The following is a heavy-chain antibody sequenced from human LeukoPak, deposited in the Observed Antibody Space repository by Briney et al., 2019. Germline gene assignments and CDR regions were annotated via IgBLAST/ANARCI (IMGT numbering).Heavy chain of an antibody. CDR1: GFKFDDYS. J-gene: IGHJ5*02. D-gene: IGHD6-19*01. CDR3: AKGGSNGWYADH. CDR2: ISWSTATI. Sequence: PGMSLRLSCVGSGFKFDDYSMHWVRQVPGKGLEWVSGISWSTATIAYADSVKGRFTISSDNAKNSLYLQMNSLRPEDMALYYCAKGGSNGWYADHWGQGTLVTVSS. V-gene: IGHV3-9*03.